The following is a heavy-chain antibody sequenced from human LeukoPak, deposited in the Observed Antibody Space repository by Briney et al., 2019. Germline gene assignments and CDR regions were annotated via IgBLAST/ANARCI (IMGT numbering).Heavy chain of an antibody. J-gene: IGHJ4*02. Sequence: GGSLRVSCAASGFTFSSYSMNWVRQAPGKGLEWVSSISSSSSYIYYADSVKGRFTISRDNAKNSLYLQMNSLRAEDTAVYYCARDRYYYDSSGPYPNYWGQGTLVTVSS. D-gene: IGHD3-22*01. V-gene: IGHV3-21*01. CDR3: ARDRYYYDSSGPYPNY. CDR2: ISSSSSYI. CDR1: GFTFSSYS.